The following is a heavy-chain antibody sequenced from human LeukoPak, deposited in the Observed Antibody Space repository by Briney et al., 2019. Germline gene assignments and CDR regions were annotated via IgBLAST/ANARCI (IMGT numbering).Heavy chain of an antibody. J-gene: IGHJ4*02. CDR2: ISGSGDTT. V-gene: IGHV3-23*01. CDR1: GFTFSNHA. Sequence: GGSLRLFCAASGFTFSNHAMSWVRQAPGKGLEWVSAISGSGDTTYYADSVKGRFTISRDNSKNTLYLQMNGLRAEDTALYYCAKDRLPVQRGIDFWGQGTLVTVSS. D-gene: IGHD3-16*01. CDR3: AKDRLPVQRGIDF.